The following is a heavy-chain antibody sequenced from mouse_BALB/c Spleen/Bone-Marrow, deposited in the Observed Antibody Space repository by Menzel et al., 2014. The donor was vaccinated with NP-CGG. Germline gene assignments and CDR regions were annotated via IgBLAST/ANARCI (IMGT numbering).Heavy chain of an antibody. V-gene: IGHV5-12*02. J-gene: IGHJ4*01. CDR2: ISNGGGST. CDR1: GFTFSDYY. CDR3: ARRGWYYAMDY. Sequence: EVQLVESGGGLVQPGGSLKLSCATSGFTFSDYYMYWVRQTPEKRLEWVAYISNGGGSTYYPDTVKGRFTISRDDAKNTLCLQMSRLKSEDTAMYYCARRGWYYAMDYWGQGTSVTVSS. D-gene: IGHD2-3*01.